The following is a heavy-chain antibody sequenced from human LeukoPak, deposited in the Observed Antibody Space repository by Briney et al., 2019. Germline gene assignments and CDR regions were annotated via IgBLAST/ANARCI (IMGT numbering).Heavy chain of an antibody. J-gene: IGHJ3*02. D-gene: IGHD3-22*01. CDR1: GFTFSSYA. V-gene: IGHV3-30-3*01. CDR2: ISYDGSNK. CDR3: ARDGDSSGYYSDDAFDI. Sequence: PGRSLRLSCAASGFTFSSYAMHWVRQAPGKGLEWVAVISYDGSNKYYADSVKGRFTISRDNSKNTLYLQMNSLRAEDTAVYYCARDGDSSGYYSDDAFDIWGQGTMVTVSS.